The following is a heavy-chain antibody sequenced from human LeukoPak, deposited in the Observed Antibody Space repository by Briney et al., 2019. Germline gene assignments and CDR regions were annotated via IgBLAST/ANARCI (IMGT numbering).Heavy chain of an antibody. CDR2: INPNSGGT. CDR3: ARLNYYGSGKPV. CDR1: GYTFTGYY. J-gene: IGHJ6*02. Sequence: ASVKVSCKASGYTFTGYYMHWVRQAPGQGLEWMGRINPNSGGTNYAQKFQGRVTMTRDTSISTAYMELSRLRSDDTAVYYCARLNYYGSGKPVWGQGTTVTVSS. V-gene: IGHV1-2*06. D-gene: IGHD3-10*01.